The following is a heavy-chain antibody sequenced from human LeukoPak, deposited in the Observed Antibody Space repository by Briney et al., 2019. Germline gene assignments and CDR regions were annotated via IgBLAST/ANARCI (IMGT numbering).Heavy chain of an antibody. D-gene: IGHD3-3*01. V-gene: IGHV1-18*01. CDR2: ISAYNGNT. CDR3: ARSLGLTTYYDFWSGPTTDCNWFDP. Sequence: ASVKVSCKASGYTFTSYGISWVRQAPGQGLERMGWISAYNGNTNYAQKLQGRVTMTTDTSTSTAYMELRSLRSDDTAVYYCARSLGLTTYYDFWSGPTTDCNWFDPWGQGTLVTVSS. J-gene: IGHJ5*02. CDR1: GYTFTSYG.